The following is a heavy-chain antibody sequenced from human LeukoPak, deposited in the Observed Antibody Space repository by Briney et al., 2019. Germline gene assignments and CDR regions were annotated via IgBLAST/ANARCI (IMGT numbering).Heavy chain of an antibody. CDR3: AKDPRDYYDSSGYYYRWFYFDY. CDR1: GFTFSSYG. J-gene: IGHJ4*02. V-gene: IGHV3-30*18. Sequence: GGSLRLSCAASGFTFSSYGMHWVRQAPGKGLEWVAVISYDGSNKYYADSVKGRFTISRDNSKNTLYLQMNSLRAEDTAVYYCAKDPRDYYDSSGYYYRWFYFDYWGRGTLVTVSS. CDR2: ISYDGSNK. D-gene: IGHD3-22*01.